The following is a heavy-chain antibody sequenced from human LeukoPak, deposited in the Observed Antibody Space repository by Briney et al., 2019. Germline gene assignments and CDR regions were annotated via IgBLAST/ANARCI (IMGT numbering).Heavy chain of an antibody. D-gene: IGHD6-6*01. Sequence: SETLSLTCAVYGGSFSGYYWSWIRQPPGKGLEWIGEINHSGSTNYNPSLKSRVTISADTSKNQFSLKLSSVTAADTAVYYCARGRGAARSHYYYGMDVWGQGTTVTVSS. CDR3: ARGRGAARSHYYYGMDV. V-gene: IGHV4-34*01. CDR1: GGSFSGYY. J-gene: IGHJ6*02. CDR2: INHSGST.